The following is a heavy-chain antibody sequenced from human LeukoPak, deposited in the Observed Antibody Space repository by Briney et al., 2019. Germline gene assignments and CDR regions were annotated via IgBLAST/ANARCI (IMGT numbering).Heavy chain of an antibody. J-gene: IGHJ6*03. V-gene: IGHV4-61*02. CDR3: AREGVPASGYEDYYYYYYMDV. D-gene: IGHD5-12*01. CDR2: IYTSGST. CDR1: GGSISSGSYY. Sequence: NPSETLSLTCTVSGGSISSGSYYWSWIRQPAGKGLEWIGRIYTSGSTNYNPSLKSRVTISVDTSKNQFSLKLSSVTAADTAVYYCAREGVPASGYEDYYYYYYMDVWGKGTTVTISS.